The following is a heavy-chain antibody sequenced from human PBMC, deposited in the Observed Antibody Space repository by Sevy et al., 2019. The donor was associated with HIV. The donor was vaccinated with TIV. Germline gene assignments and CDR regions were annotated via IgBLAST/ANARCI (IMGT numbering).Heavy chain of an antibody. D-gene: IGHD2-15*01. CDR3: AREYCSGGSCYRTFDF. V-gene: IGHV1-18*01. Sequence: ASVKVPCKASGYTFRNYDITWVRQAPGQGLEWMGWISNYNGNTKYAQKFQGRVTMTTDTSTSTGYMELRTLTSDDTAVYYCAREYCSGGSCYRTFDFWGQGTLVTVSS. CDR2: ISNYNGNT. J-gene: IGHJ4*02. CDR1: GYTFRNYD.